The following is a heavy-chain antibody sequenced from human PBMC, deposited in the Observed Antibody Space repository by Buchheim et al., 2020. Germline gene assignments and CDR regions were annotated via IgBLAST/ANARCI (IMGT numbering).Heavy chain of an antibody. CDR3: AAEYSSSWFLLDY. D-gene: IGHD6-13*01. J-gene: IGHJ4*02. Sequence: QVQLVQSGAEVKKPGASVKVSCKASGYTFTSYDINWVRQATGQGLEWMGWMNPNSGNTGYAQKFQGRVTMTRNTSISTANMELHSLRSEDTAVYYCAAEYSSSWFLLDYWGQGTLVTVSS. CDR2: MNPNSGNT. V-gene: IGHV1-8*01. CDR1: GYTFTSYD.